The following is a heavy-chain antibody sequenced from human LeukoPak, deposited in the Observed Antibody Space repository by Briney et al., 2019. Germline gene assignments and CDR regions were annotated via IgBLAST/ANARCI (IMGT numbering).Heavy chain of an antibody. CDR3: ATASSYYYDSSGYYSRWFDP. CDR2: FDPEDGET. J-gene: IGHJ5*02. V-gene: IGHV1-24*01. Sequence: ASVTVSCKVSGYTLTELSMHWVRQAPGKGLEWMGGFDPEDGETIYAQKFQGRVTMTEDTSTDTAYMELSSLRSEDTAVYYCATASSYYYDSSGYYSRWFDPWGQGTLVTVSS. CDR1: GYTLTELS. D-gene: IGHD3-22*01.